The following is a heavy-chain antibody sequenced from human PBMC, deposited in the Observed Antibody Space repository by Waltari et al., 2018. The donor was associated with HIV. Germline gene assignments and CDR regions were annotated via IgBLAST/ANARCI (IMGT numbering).Heavy chain of an antibody. CDR3: ARRLVGAGTVGHN. D-gene: IGHD6-19*01. Sequence: EVQMLESGGGLVQPGGSLRPSCTASGFPFRHYAMSWVRQAARRGLEWFSNSSGDGSMYYAESVKGRITSSRDNSRGTVYLEMKSLGVEDTALYYCARRLVGAGTVGHNWGQGTLVTVSS. CDR2: NSSGDGSM. V-gene: IGHV3-23*01. J-gene: IGHJ4*02. CDR1: GFPFRHYA.